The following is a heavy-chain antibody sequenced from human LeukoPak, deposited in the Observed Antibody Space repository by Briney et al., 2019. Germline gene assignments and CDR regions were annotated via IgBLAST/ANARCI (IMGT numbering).Heavy chain of an antibody. CDR2: IYYSGST. V-gene: IGHV4-39*01. Sequence: SETLSLTCTVSGGSISSSSYYWGWIRQPPGKGLEWIGSIYYSGSTYYNPSLKSRVTISVDTSKNQFSLKLRSVTAADTAVYYCARHRLEGSGSYYGYYYYYGMDVWGQGTTVTVSS. CDR1: GGSISSSSYY. D-gene: IGHD1-26*01. CDR3: ARHRLEGSGSYYGYYYYYGMDV. J-gene: IGHJ6*02.